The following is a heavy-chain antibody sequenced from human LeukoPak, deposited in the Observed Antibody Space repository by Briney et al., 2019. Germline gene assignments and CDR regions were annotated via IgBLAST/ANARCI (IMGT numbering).Heavy chain of an antibody. J-gene: IGHJ5*02. CDR2: LRGSGNNT. CDR1: GFTFSSYA. CDR3: AKDQDSMVRGIIWMNNWFDP. D-gene: IGHD3-10*01. V-gene: IGHV3-23*01. Sequence: GGSLRLSCAPSGFTFSSYAMSWVRQAPGKGLEWVSALRGSGNNTYYADSVKGRFTISRDNSKNTLYLQMNSLRAEDTAVYHCAKDQDSMVRGIIWMNNWFDPWGEGTLVTVSS.